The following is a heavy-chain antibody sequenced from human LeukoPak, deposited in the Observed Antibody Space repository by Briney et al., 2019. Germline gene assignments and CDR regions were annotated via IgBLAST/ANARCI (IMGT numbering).Heavy chain of an antibody. CDR1: GGSISSYY. D-gene: IGHD2-2*01. CDR2: IYYSGST. V-gene: IGHV4-59*01. CDR3: GRVYCSSTSCYLGWFDP. Sequence: PSETLSLTCTVSGGSISSYYWSWIRQPPGKGLEWIGYIYYSGSTNYNPSLKSRVTISVDTSKNQFSLKLSSVTAADTAVYYCGRVYCSSTSCYLGWFDPWGQGTLVTVSS. J-gene: IGHJ5*02.